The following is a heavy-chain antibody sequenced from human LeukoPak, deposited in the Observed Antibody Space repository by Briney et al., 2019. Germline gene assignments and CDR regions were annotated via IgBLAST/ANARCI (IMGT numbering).Heavy chain of an antibody. D-gene: IGHD3-10*01. CDR3: ARDQSGYYGSGSYYHFDY. Sequence: PSETLSLTCTVSGGSISSSSYYWGWIRQPPGKGLEWIGSIYYSGSTYYNPSLKSRVTISVDTSKNQFSLKLSSVTAADTAMYYCARDQSGYYGSGSYYHFDYWGQGTLVTVSS. V-gene: IGHV4-39*07. CDR2: IYYSGST. CDR1: GGSISSSSYY. J-gene: IGHJ4*02.